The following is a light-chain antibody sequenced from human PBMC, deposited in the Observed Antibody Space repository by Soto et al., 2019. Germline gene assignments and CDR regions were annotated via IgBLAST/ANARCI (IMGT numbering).Light chain of an antibody. CDR3: GTWDSSLSAVV. Sequence: QAVVTQPPSVSAAPGQKVTISCSGSSSNIGNNYVSWYQQLPGTAPKLLIYDTHKRPSGIPDRFSGSKSATSATLGITGLQTGDEADYYCGTWDSSLSAVVFGGGTKLTVL. CDR1: SSNIGNNY. V-gene: IGLV1-51*01. J-gene: IGLJ2*01. CDR2: DTH.